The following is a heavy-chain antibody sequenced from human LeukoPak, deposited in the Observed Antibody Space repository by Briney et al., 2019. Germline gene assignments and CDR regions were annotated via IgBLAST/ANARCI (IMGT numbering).Heavy chain of an antibody. V-gene: IGHV4-39*07. Sequence: SETLSLTRTVSGGSISSCSYYWGWIRQPPGKGLVWIGSIYYSGSTYYNPSLKSRVTISVDTSKNQFSLKLSSVTAADTAVYYCARGIAPHYDSSGYYDYWGQGTLVTVSS. CDR3: ARGIAPHYDSSGYYDY. CDR2: IYYSGST. CDR1: GGSISSCSYY. J-gene: IGHJ4*02. D-gene: IGHD3-22*01.